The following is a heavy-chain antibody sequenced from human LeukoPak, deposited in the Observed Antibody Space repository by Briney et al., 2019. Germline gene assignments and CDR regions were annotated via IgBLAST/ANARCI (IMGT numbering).Heavy chain of an antibody. D-gene: IGHD3-10*01. CDR3: ARGESSGSYFSYFDY. CDR2: INHSGGT. Sequence: SETLSLTCAVYGGSFSGYYWTWIRQPPGKGLEWIGEINHSGGTNYNPSLTSRVTISMDSSKNQFSLNLGSMTAADTAVYFCARGESSGSYFSYFDYWGQGTLVTVSS. J-gene: IGHJ4*02. V-gene: IGHV4-34*01. CDR1: GGSFSGYY.